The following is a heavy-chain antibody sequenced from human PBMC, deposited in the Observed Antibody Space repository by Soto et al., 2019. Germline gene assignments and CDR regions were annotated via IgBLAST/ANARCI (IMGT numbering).Heavy chain of an antibody. CDR1: GRSFSSDG. CDR2: IIPVFGNT. Sequence: SVKVSCKASGRSFSSDGVSWVRQAPGQGLEWMGGIIPVFGNTKYVQRFQGRLTITADKSTSTVYMEMSSLSSEDTAVYFCARGQYYSSGSAATSYFYFGIDVWGQGTTVTAP. J-gene: IGHJ6*02. CDR3: ARGQYYSSGSAATSYFYFGIDV. D-gene: IGHD3-10*01. V-gene: IGHV1-69*06.